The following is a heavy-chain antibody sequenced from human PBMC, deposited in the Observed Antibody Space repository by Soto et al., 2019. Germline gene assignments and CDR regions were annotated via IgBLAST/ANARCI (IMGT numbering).Heavy chain of an antibody. CDR1: GGTFSSYA. D-gene: IGHD2-2*02. Sequence: SVKVSCKASGGTFSSYAISWVRQAPGQGLEWMGGIIPIFGTANYAQKFQGRVTITADESTSTAYMELSSLRSEDTAVYYCALIVVVPAAIGNWFDPWGKGTLVTVSS. CDR3: ALIVVVPAAIGNWFDP. CDR2: IIPIFGTA. J-gene: IGHJ5*02. V-gene: IGHV1-69*13.